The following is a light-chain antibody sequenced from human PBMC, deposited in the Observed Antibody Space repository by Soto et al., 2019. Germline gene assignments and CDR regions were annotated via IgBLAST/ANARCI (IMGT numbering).Light chain of an antibody. CDR3: SSYTSSSTVV. CDR2: EVS. CDR1: SSDVGDYDY. Sequence: QSVLTQPASVSGSPGQSIIISCTGTSSDVGDYDYVSWYRQHPGKAPQLVIYEVSNRPSGVSNRFSGSKSGNTASLTISGLQAEDEADYYCSSYTSSSTVVFGGGTKVTVL. J-gene: IGLJ2*01. V-gene: IGLV2-14*01.